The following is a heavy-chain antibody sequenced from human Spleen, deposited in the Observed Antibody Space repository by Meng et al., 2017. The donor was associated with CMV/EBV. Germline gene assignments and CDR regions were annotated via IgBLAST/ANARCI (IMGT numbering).Heavy chain of an antibody. CDR1: GYTFTSYY. CDR2: IRTYSGNT. CDR3: ARLKLGVAWFDP. Sequence: ASVKVSCKASGYTFTSYYMHWVRQAPGQGLEWMGWIRTYSGNTNYAQKFQGRVTMTTDTSTSTAYMELRSLRSDDTAVYYCARLKLGVAWFDPWGQGTLVTVSS. D-gene: IGHD7-27*01. V-gene: IGHV1-18*04. J-gene: IGHJ5*01.